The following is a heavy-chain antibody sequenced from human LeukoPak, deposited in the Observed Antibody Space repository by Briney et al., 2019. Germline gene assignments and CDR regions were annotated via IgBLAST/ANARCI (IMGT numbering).Heavy chain of an antibody. V-gene: IGHV1-46*01. Sequence: GASVKVSCKASGYTFTSYYMHWVRQAPGQGLEWMGIINPSGGSTSYAQKFQGRVTMTRDTSTSTVYMELSSLRSEDTAVYYCAREYCSGGSCYGWFDPWGQGTLVTVSS. J-gene: IGHJ5*02. CDR1: GYTFTSYY. CDR3: AREYCSGGSCYGWFDP. D-gene: IGHD2-15*01. CDR2: INPSGGST.